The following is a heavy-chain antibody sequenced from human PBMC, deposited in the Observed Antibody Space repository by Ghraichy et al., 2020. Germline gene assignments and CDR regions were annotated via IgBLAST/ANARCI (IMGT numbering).Heavy chain of an antibody. V-gene: IGHV3-23*01. J-gene: IGHJ6*02. CDR3: AKWGGGLEGGYLSARYYGMDV. CDR2: ISGSGGST. CDR1: GFTFSSYA. Sequence: GGSLRLSCAASGFTFSSYAMSCVRQAPGKGLEWVSAISGSGGSTYYADSVKGRFTISRDNSKNTLYLQMNSLRAEDTAVYYCAKWGGGLEGGYLSARYYGMDVWGQGTTVTVSS. D-gene: IGHD3-22*01.